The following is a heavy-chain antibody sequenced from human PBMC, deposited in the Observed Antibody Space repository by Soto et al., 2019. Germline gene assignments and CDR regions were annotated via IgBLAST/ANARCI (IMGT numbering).Heavy chain of an antibody. D-gene: IGHD6-13*01. Sequence: GESLKISCKGSGYSFTSYWIGWVRQMPGKGLEWMGIIYPGDSDTRYSPSFQGQVTISADKSISTAYLQWSSLKASDTAMYYCARHVGAAAGTWSYMDVWGKGTTVTVSS. J-gene: IGHJ6*03. CDR1: GYSFTSYW. CDR2: IYPGDSDT. V-gene: IGHV5-51*01. CDR3: ARHVGAAAGTWSYMDV.